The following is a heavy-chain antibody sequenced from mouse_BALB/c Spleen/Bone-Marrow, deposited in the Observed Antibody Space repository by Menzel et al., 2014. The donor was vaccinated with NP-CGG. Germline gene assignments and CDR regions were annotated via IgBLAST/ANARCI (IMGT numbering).Heavy chain of an antibody. CDR2: INPRSGRT. J-gene: IGHJ4*01. CDR3: ARGLYGAMDY. CDR1: GYTFTSYW. Sequence: QVQLQQSGAELVKPGASVKLSCKASGYTFTSYWMYWVTQRPGQGLEWIGEINPRSGRTNYNEKFKSRATLTVDKSSSTAYMQLSSLTSEDSAVYYCARGLYGAMDYWGQGTSVTVSS. D-gene: IGHD1-1*01. V-gene: IGHV1S81*02.